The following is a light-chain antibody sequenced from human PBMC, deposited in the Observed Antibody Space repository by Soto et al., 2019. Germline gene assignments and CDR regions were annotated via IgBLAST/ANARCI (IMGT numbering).Light chain of an antibody. CDR3: SSYTIYSTLLL. J-gene: IGLJ2*01. V-gene: IGLV2-14*01. CDR2: EVT. Sequence: QSALTQPASVSGSPGQSITISCTGTSSDIGGYKYVSWYQQHPGKAPKLIIYEVTNRPSGVSDRFSGSKSGNTASLTISGLQDEEEADYYCSSYTIYSTLLLFGGGTKLTVL. CDR1: SSDIGGYKY.